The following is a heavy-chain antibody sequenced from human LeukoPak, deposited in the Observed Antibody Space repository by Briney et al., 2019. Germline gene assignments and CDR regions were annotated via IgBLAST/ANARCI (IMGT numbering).Heavy chain of an antibody. CDR2: ISYDGSNK. V-gene: IGHV3-30*04. D-gene: IGHD5-18*01. J-gene: IGHJ4*02. CDR1: GFTFSSYA. CDR3: ASTPWSPEWIQPPYYFDY. Sequence: GRSLRLSCAASGFTFSSYAMHWVRQAPGKGLEWVAVISYDGSNKYYADSVKSRFTISRDNSKNTLYLQMNSLRAEDTAVYYCASTPWSPEWIQPPYYFDYWGQGTLVTVSS.